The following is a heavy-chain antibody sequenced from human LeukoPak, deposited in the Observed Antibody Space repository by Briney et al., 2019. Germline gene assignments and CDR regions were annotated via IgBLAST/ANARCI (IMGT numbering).Heavy chain of an antibody. CDR2: IYTSGST. D-gene: IGHD3-3*01. J-gene: IGHJ4*02. CDR3: ARHYDFQTPRDYVFDY. V-gene: IGHV4-61*02. CDR1: GGSISSGSYY. Sequence: PSETLSLTCTVSGGSISSGSYYWSWIRQPAGKGLEWIGRIYTSGSTNYNPSLKSRVTISVDTSKNQFSLKLSSVTAADTAVYYCARHYDFQTPRDYVFDYWGQGTLVTVSS.